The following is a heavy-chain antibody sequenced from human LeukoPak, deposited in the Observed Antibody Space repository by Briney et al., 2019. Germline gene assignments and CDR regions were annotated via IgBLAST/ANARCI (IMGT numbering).Heavy chain of an antibody. Sequence: ASVKVSCKAFGYTFTSYDINWVRQATGQGLEWMGWMNPNSGNTGYAQKFQGRVTITRNTSISTAYMELSSLRSEDTAVYYCARGLHDSRFDPWGQGTLVTVPS. CDR3: ARGLHDSRFDP. J-gene: IGHJ5*02. CDR1: GYTFTSYD. D-gene: IGHD1-1*01. CDR2: MNPNSGNT. V-gene: IGHV1-8*03.